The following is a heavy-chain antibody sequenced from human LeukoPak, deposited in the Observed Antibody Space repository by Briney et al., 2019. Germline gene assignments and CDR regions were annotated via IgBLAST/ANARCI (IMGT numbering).Heavy chain of an antibody. J-gene: IGHJ3*02. D-gene: IGHD3-9*01. V-gene: IGHV3-21*01. CDR1: GFTFSSYS. Sequence: GGSLRLSCAASGFTFSSYSMTWVRQAPGKGLEWVSSISSSSSYIYYADSVKGRFTISRDNAKNSLYLQMNSLRAEDTAVYYCARGGYYDILTGSRDAFDIWGQGTMVTVSS. CDR2: ISSSSSYI. CDR3: ARGGYYDILTGSRDAFDI.